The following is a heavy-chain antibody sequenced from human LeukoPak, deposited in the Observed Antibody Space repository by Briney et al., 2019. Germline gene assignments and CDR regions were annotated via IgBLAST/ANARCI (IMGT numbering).Heavy chain of an antibody. J-gene: IGHJ3*02. D-gene: IGHD6-13*01. V-gene: IGHV3-48*01. Sequence: GGSLRLSCAASGFTFSSYSMNWVRQAPGKGLEWISYISSSSSTIFYADSVKGRFTISRDNARNALFLQMNSLRAEDTAVYYCARDDRIAAAGTQDAFDIWGQGTMVTVSS. CDR3: ARDDRIAAAGTQDAFDI. CDR2: ISSSSSTI. CDR1: GFTFSSYS.